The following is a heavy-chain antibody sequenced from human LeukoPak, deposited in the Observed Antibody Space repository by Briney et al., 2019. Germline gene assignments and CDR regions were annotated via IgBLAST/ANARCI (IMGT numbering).Heavy chain of an antibody. V-gene: IGHV4-34*01. Sequence: SETLSLTCAVYGGSFSGYYWSWIRQPPGKGLEWIGEINHSGSTNYNPSLKSRVTISVDTSKNQFSLKLSSVTAADTAVYYCARRGGKQQLVWTWYYYYYMDVWGKGTTVTVSS. CDR1: GGSFSGYY. CDR2: INHSGST. CDR3: ARRGGKQQLVWTWYYYYYMDV. D-gene: IGHD6-13*01. J-gene: IGHJ6*03.